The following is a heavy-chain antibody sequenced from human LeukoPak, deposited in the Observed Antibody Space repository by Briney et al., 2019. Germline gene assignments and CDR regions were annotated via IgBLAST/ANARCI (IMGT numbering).Heavy chain of an antibody. V-gene: IGHV3-33*01. CDR1: GFTFSSYG. CDR3: ATDRGGSPFGY. D-gene: IGHD1-26*01. J-gene: IGHJ4*02. Sequence: GGSLRLSCAASGFTFSSYGMHWVRQAPGKGLEWVAVIWSDGSNEGYADSVKGRFTISRDNSKNTLYLQMNSLRAEDTAVYYCATDRGGSPFGYWGQGTLVTVSS. CDR2: IWSDGSNE.